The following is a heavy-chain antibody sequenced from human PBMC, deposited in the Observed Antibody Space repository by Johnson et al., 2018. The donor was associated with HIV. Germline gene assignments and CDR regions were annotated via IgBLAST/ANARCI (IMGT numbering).Heavy chain of an antibody. CDR3: ARDRVGATAFDI. D-gene: IGHD1-26*01. CDR1: GFTVSSNY. J-gene: IGHJ3*02. V-gene: IGHV3-66*01. CDR2: LYSGGST. Sequence: VQLVESGGGLVQPGGSLRLSCAASGFTVSSNYMGWVRQAPGKGLEWVSVLYSGGSTYYTDSVKGRFTISRDNSKNTLYLQMNSLRAEDTAVYYSARDRVGATAFDIWGQGTMVTVSS.